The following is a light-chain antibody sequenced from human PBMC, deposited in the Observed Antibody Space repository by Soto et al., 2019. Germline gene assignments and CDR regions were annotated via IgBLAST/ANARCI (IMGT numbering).Light chain of an antibody. V-gene: IGKV3-15*01. CDR3: EQYNNWPIP. CDR1: QSVSSN. J-gene: IGKJ5*01. CDR2: GAS. Sequence: EIGMKQSPATLSVSQGEGVTLSCRASQSVSSNLAWYQQRPGQAPRLLIYGASTRATGIPARFSGSGSGTEFTLTISSLQSEDFAVYYCEQYNNWPIPFGQGTRPAIK.